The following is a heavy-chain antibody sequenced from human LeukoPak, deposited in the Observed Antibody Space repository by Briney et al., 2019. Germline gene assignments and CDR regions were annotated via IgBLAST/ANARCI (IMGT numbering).Heavy chain of an antibody. D-gene: IGHD2-8*02. CDR2: IYYSGST. CDR3: ARGPYDTVGFPLPFDF. V-gene: IGHV4-39*07. J-gene: IGHJ4*02. Sequence: PSETLSLTCTVSGGSISSSSYYWGWIRQPPGKGLEWIGSIYYSGSTYYNPSLKSRVTISVDTSKNQFSLKLSSVTAADTAVYYRARGPYDTVGFPLPFDFWGQGTLVTASS. CDR1: GGSISSSSYY.